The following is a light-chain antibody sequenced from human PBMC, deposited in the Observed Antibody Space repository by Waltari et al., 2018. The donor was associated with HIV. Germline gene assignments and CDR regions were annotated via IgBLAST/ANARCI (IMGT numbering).Light chain of an antibody. J-gene: IGKJ4*01. CDR3: QQYDSLLVT. CDR2: DVS. Sequence: DIQMTQSPSSLSASVVDRVTIPCQASKDIGTYLNLYQQKPGQAPQLLIYDVSNLETGVPSRFSGSRSGTNFAFTISSLQPEDVATYYCQQYDSLLVTFGGGTKVQIK. V-gene: IGKV1-33*01. CDR1: KDIGTY.